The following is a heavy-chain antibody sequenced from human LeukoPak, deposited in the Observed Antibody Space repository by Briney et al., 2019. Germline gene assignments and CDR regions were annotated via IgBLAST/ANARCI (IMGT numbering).Heavy chain of an antibody. CDR2: ISESSDTI. CDR3: ARRFDY. V-gene: IGHV3-48*01. J-gene: IGHJ4*02. Sequence: GGSLRLSCAASGFSFTTYSMSWVRQAPGKGLEWISYISESSDTIYYADSVKGRFAISRDNAKNSLYLQMNSLRAEDTALYYCARRFDYWGQGTLVTVSS. CDR1: GFSFTTYS.